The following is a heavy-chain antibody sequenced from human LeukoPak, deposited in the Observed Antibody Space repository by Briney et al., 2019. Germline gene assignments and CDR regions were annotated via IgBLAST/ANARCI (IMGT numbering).Heavy chain of an antibody. V-gene: IGHV3-30*01. CDR1: GFTFSSYA. CDR2: ISFDGNTK. J-gene: IGHJ4*02. D-gene: IGHD3-16*01. CDR3: ARDMIEKYTADS. Sequence: PGRSLRLSCAASGFTFSSYAMHWVRQAPGKGLEWVAFISFDGNTKYYSDSVKGRFTISRDNSKNTLYLQMNSLRPEDTAVYYCARDMIEKYTADSWGQGTLVTVSS.